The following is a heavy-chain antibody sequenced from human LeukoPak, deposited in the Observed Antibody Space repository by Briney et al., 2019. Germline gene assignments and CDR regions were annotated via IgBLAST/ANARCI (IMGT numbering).Heavy chain of an antibody. CDR2: ISSSGSTI. CDR3: ARGPARWLQFTYFDY. V-gene: IGHV3-11*01. Sequence: GGSLRLSCAASGFTFSDYYMSWIRQAPGKGLEWVSYISSSGSTIYYADSVKGRFTISRDNAKNSLYLQMNSLRAEDTAVYYCARGPARWLQFTYFDYWGQGTLVTVPS. J-gene: IGHJ4*02. CDR1: GFTFSDYY. D-gene: IGHD5-24*01.